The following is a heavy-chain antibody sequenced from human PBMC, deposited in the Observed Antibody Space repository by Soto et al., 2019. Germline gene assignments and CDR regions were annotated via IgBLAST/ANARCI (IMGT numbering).Heavy chain of an antibody. CDR1: GFTFSSYA. J-gene: IGHJ4*02. CDR2: ISGSGGST. CDR3: VKRPATGTNLGPSYYFDY. D-gene: IGHD1-1*01. V-gene: IGHV3-23*01. Sequence: GGSLRLSCAASGFTFSSYAMSWVRQAPGKGLEWVSAISGSGGSTYYADSVKGRFTISRDNSKNTLYLQMNSLRAEDTAVYYCVKRPATGTNLGPSYYFDYWGQGTLVTVSS.